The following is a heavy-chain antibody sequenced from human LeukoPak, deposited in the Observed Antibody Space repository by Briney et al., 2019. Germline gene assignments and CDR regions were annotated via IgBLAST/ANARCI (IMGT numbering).Heavy chain of an antibody. J-gene: IGHJ4*02. CDR2: IKYDGSEE. V-gene: IGHV3-7*01. D-gene: IGHD2-21*02. CDR3: ARDHCGGDCSTPPLGFDD. Sequence: GGSLRLSCAASGFTFNDYWMAWVRLAQGKGLEWVANIKYDGSEEYSADSLQGRFTISRDNSNNMVYLQMNSLRAEDTAVYYCARDHCGGDCSTPPLGFDDWGQGTLVTVSS. CDR1: GFTFNDYW.